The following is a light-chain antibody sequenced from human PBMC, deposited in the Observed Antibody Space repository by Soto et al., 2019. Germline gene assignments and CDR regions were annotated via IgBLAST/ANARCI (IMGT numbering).Light chain of an antibody. V-gene: IGLV1-44*01. CDR1: TSNIGSNT. Sequence: QSVLTQPPSASGTPGQSVTISCSGSTSNIGSNTVNWYQQLPGTAPKLLVYSNDQRPSGVLDRFSASKSGTSAFLAISGLQSEDEADYDCAVWDDSLNAWVFGGGTKLTVL. J-gene: IGLJ3*02. CDR2: SND. CDR3: AVWDDSLNAWV.